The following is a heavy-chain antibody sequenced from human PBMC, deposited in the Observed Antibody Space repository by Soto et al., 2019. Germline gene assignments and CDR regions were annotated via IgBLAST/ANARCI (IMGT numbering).Heavy chain of an antibody. CDR2: IDPDGTTT. Sequence: GGSLRLSCALSGFDSSYYWIQWFRQSPGKGLEWVSRIDPDGTTTNYADSVRGRFSVSRDNAKKTIYLQMNSLTADDTALYYCARGPRPSSAGTGAYWGQGTLVTVSS. CDR3: ARGPRPSSAGTGAY. J-gene: IGHJ1*01. V-gene: IGHV3-74*01. CDR1: GFDSSYYW. D-gene: IGHD1-1*01.